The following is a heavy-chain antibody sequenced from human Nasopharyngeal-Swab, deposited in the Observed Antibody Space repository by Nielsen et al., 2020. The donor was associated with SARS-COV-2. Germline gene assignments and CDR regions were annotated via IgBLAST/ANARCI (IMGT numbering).Heavy chain of an antibody. CDR2: IFSNDEK. J-gene: IGHJ6*03. D-gene: IGHD6-13*01. CDR3: ARFLTAVAGTFYYYYYMDV. CDR1: GFSLSNARMG. Sequence: SGPTLVKPTETLTLTCTVSGFSLSNARMGVSWIRQPPEKALEWLAHIFSNDEKSYSTSLKSRLTIAKDTSNSQVVLTMTNMDPVDTATYYCARFLTAVAGTFYYYYYMDVWGKGTTVTVSS. V-gene: IGHV2-26*01.